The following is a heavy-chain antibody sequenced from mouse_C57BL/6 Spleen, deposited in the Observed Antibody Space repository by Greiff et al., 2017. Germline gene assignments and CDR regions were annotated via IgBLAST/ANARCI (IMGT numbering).Heavy chain of an antibody. D-gene: IGHD1-1*01. CDR3: AGEHYGIDY. Sequence: EVQLVESGGGLVKPGGSLKLSCAASGFTFSDYGMHWVRQAPEQGLEWVAYISSGSSTNYYADTVKGRFTISRDNATNTLFLQMTSLGSEDTALYYCAGEHYGIDYWGQGTTLTVSS. CDR1: GFTFSDYG. J-gene: IGHJ2*01. CDR2: ISSGSSTN. V-gene: IGHV5-17*01.